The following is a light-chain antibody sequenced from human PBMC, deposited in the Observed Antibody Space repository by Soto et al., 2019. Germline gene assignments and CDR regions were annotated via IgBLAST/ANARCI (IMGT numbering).Light chain of an antibody. CDR1: QSVSSSY. V-gene: IGKV3-20*01. CDR2: GAS. Sequence: PGERATLSCRASQSVSSSYLAWYQQKPGQAPRLLIYGASSRATGIPDRFSGSGSVTDFTLTISRLEPEDFAVYFCQQYGSSPLTFGGGNKVEIK. J-gene: IGKJ4*01. CDR3: QQYGSSPLT.